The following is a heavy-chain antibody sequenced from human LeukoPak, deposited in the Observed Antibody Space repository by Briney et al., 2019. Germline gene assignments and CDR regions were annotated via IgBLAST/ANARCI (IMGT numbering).Heavy chain of an antibody. D-gene: IGHD3-10*01. V-gene: IGHV1-69*01. CDR2: IIPIFGTA. Sequence: VASVKVSCKASGGTFSSYAISWVRQAPGQGLEWMGGIIPIFGTANYAQKFQGRVTITADESTSTAYMELSSLGSEDTAVYYCARDNIMVYGSGSYYNGYFDYWGQGTLVTVSS. CDR1: GGTFSSYA. CDR3: ARDNIMVYGSGSYYNGYFDY. J-gene: IGHJ4*02.